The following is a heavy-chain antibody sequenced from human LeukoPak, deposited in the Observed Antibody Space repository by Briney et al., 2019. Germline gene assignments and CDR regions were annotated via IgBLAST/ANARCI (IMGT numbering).Heavy chain of an antibody. Sequence: SETLSLTCAVSGYSISGGYYWSWIRQPPGKGLEWIGYIYYSGSTYYNPSLKSRVTISVDTSKNQFSLKLSSVTAADTAVYYCARDARVAAPFNWFDPWGQGTLVTVSS. D-gene: IGHD2-15*01. J-gene: IGHJ5*02. CDR2: IYYSGST. CDR1: GYSISGGYY. V-gene: IGHV4-30-4*08. CDR3: ARDARVAAPFNWFDP.